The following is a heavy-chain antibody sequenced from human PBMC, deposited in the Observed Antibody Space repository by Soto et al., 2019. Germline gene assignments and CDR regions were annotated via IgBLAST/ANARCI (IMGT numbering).Heavy chain of an antibody. CDR2: ISSSSSTI. D-gene: IGHD2-2*01. CDR1: GFTFSSYS. Sequence: GGSLRLSCAASGFTFSSYSMNWVRQAPGKGLEWVSHISSSSSTIYYADSVKGRFTISRDNAENSLYLQMNSLRDEDTAVYYCARGSLVPAAGFDPWGQGTLVTVSS. V-gene: IGHV3-48*02. J-gene: IGHJ5*02. CDR3: ARGSLVPAAGFDP.